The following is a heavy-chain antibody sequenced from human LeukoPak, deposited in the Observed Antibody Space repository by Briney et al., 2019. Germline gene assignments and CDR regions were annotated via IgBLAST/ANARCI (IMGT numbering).Heavy chain of an antibody. CDR3: ARDRRRDLLHAFDI. D-gene: IGHD1-26*01. CDR1: GRTFSRSY. CDR2: IDYSGST. J-gene: IGHJ3*02. V-gene: IGHV4-59*01. Sequence: SETLSLTCTVSGRTFSRSYWSWIRQPPGKALEWIAYIDYSGSTNYNPSLKSRLTISMDASKHQFSLKLTSVTAADTAVYYCARDRRRDLLHAFDIWGQGTMVTVSS.